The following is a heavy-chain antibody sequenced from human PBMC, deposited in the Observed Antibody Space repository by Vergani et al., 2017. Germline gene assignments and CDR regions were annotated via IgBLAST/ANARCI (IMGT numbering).Heavy chain of an antibody. CDR2: IYYSGST. CDR1: GGSISSGDYY. V-gene: IGHV4-30-4*08. CDR3: ARVGVVRGVSYYYSYYGMDV. D-gene: IGHD3-10*01. Sequence: QVQLQESGPGLVNPSQTLSLTCTVSGGSISSGDYYWSWIRQPPGKGLEWIGYIYYSGSTYYNPSLKSRVTISVDTSKYQFSLKLSSVTAADTAVYYCARVGVVRGVSYYYSYYGMDVWGQGTTVTVSS. J-gene: IGHJ6*02.